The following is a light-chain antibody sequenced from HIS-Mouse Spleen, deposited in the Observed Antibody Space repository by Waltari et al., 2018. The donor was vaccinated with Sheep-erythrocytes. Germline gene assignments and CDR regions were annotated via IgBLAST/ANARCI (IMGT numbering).Light chain of an antibody. CDR1: SSNIGSNT. CDR3: SSYAGSNNYV. CDR2: SNN. J-gene: IGLJ1*01. V-gene: IGLV1-44*01. Sequence: QSVLTQPPSASGTPGQRVTISCSGSSSNIGSNTVNWYQQLPGTAPKLLSYSNNQRPSGGPDRFSGSKSGTSASLAISGLQSEDEADYYCSSYAGSNNYVFGTGTKVTVL.